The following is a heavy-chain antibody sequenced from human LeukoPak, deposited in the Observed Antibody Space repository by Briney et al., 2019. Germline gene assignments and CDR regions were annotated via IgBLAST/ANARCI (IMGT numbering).Heavy chain of an antibody. J-gene: IGHJ4*02. V-gene: IGHV1-69*05. CDR2: IIPIFGTA. D-gene: IGHD5-24*01. CDR3: ASSRRPRGYVEMATIIPSIG. CDR1: GGTFSSYA. Sequence: SVKVSCKASGGTFSSYAISWVRQAPGQGLEWMGGIIPIFGTANYAQKFQGRVTITTDESTSTAYMELSSLRSEDTAVYYCASSRRPRGYVEMATIIPSIGWGQGTLVTVSS.